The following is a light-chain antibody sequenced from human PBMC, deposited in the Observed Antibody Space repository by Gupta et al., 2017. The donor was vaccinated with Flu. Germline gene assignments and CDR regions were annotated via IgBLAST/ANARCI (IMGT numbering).Light chain of an antibody. CDR2: LVS. J-gene: IGKJ1*01. Sequence: DVVMTQSPLSLSVTLGQPASISCRSSQGLVYSDGNTYLHWFQQRPGQTPRRLIHLVSYRDSGVPDRFSGSGSGTEFTLKISRVEAEDVGIYFCMQGAHWPWTFGQGTKVEVK. CDR3: MQGAHWPWT. CDR1: QGLVYSDGNTY. V-gene: IGKV2-30*01.